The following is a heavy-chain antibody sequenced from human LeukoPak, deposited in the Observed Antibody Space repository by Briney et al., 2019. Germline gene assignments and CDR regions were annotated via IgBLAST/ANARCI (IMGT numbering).Heavy chain of an antibody. Sequence: SQTLSLTCTVSGGSISSGDYYWSWIRQPPGKGLEWIAYMYYSGNTYYNPSLKSRVTMSADTSKNQLSLKLSSVTAADTAVYYCARPYYYDSRIDPWGQGILVTVSS. CDR1: GGSISSGDYY. CDR3: ARPYYYDSRIDP. CDR2: MYYSGNT. V-gene: IGHV4-30-4*01. D-gene: IGHD3-22*01. J-gene: IGHJ5*02.